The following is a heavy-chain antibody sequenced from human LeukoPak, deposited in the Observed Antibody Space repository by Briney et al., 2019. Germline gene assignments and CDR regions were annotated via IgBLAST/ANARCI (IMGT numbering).Heavy chain of an antibody. Sequence: ASVKVSCKASGYTFTNYYIHWVRQAPGQGLEWMGWINPNSGGTNYAQKFQGRVTMTRDTSISTAYMELSRLRSDDTAVYYCARDGEYYYGSGSYRFWFDPWGQGTLVTVSS. V-gene: IGHV1-2*02. D-gene: IGHD3-10*01. CDR3: ARDGEYYYGSGSYRFWFDP. J-gene: IGHJ5*02. CDR1: GYTFTNYY. CDR2: INPNSGGT.